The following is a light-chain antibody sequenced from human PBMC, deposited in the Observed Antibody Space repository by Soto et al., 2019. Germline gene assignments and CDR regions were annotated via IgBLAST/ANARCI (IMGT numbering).Light chain of an antibody. J-gene: IGLJ1*01. V-gene: IGLV2-23*01. CDR2: EGS. CDR1: SSDVGSYNL. Sequence: QSALTQPASVSGSAGQSITISCTGTSSDVGSYNLVSWYQQHPGKAPKLMIYEGSKRPSGVSNRFSGSKSGNTASLTISGLQAEDEADYYCCSYAGSSTPYAFGTGTKVTVL. CDR3: CSYAGSSTPYA.